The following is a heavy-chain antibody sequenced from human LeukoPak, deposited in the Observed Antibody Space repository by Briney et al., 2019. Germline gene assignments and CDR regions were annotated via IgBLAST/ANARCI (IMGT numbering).Heavy chain of an antibody. J-gene: IGHJ4*02. V-gene: IGHV1-2*02. CDR2: LNPDSGAT. CDR1: GYTFTGYF. D-gene: IGHD1-1*01. Sequence: ASVKVSCKASGYTFTGYFMHLVRQAPGQGLEWMGWLNPDSGATNYAQKFQGRVTMTRDTSISTAYMDLSRLRSDDTAIYYCARDPSNYIDYWGQGSLVTVSS. CDR3: ARDPSNYIDY.